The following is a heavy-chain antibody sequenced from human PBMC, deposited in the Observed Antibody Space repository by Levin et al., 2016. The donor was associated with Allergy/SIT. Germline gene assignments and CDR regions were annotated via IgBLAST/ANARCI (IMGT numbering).Heavy chain of an antibody. J-gene: IGHJ4*02. V-gene: IGHV3-23*01. CDR3: AKNGGSGWHELAY. Sequence: VRQAPGKGLEWVSLVSNGGDMTYYADSVKGRFSISRDNSKNTVYLQMNSLEVEDTALYYCAKNGGSGWHELAYWGQGTLVTVSS. CDR2: VSNGGDMT. D-gene: IGHD6-19*01.